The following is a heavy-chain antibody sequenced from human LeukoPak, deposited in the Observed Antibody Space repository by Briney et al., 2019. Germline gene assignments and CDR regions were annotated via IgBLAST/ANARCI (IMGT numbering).Heavy chain of an antibody. CDR2: IYYSGST. CDR1: GGSISSYY. V-gene: IGHV4-59*12. Sequence: SETLSLTCTVSGGSISSYYWSWIRQPPGQGLEWIGYIYYSGSTNYNPSLKSRVTISVDTSKNQFSLKLSSVTAADTAVYYCARGIQLWSYYFDYWGQGTLVTVSS. J-gene: IGHJ4*02. CDR3: ARGIQLWSYYFDY. D-gene: IGHD5-18*01.